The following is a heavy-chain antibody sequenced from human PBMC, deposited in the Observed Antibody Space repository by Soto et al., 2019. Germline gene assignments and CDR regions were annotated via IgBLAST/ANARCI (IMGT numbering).Heavy chain of an antibody. CDR2: ISAFNGKT. Sequence: QIQLVQSGAEVKKPGASVKVSCTASGYTINIYGINRVRQAPGQGLEWMGWISAFNGKTNYAQNVQGRVTMTTDTSTSTAYVELRSLRSDDTAVYYCARDRVPKSSGFFPFDYWGHGTLVTVSS. J-gene: IGHJ4*01. D-gene: IGHD3-22*01. CDR3: ARDRVPKSSGFFPFDY. V-gene: IGHV1-18*01. CDR1: GYTINIYG.